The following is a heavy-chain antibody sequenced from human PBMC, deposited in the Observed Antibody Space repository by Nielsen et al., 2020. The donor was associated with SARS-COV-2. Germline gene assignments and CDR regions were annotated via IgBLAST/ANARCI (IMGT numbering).Heavy chain of an antibody. J-gene: IGHJ4*02. V-gene: IGHV3-21*01. Sequence: GESLKISCAASGFTFSNFAMNWVRQAPGKGLEWVSTIGVSGGGTYYADSVKGRFTISRDNAKNSLYLQMNSLRAEDTAVYYCARELSANVKYSSSWYVFDYWGQGTLVTVSS. D-gene: IGHD6-13*01. CDR3: ARELSANVKYSSSWYVFDY. CDR2: IGVSGGGT. CDR1: GFTFSNFA.